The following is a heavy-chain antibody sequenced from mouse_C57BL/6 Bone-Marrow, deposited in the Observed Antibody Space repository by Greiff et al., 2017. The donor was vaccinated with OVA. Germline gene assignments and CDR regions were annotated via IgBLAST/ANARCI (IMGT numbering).Heavy chain of an antibody. J-gene: IGHJ4*01. CDR2: IRSKSNNYAT. V-gene: IGHV10-1*01. CDR1: GFSFNTYA. CDR3: VREVAASLFDAMDY. D-gene: IGHD1-1*01. Sequence: EVKLMESGGGLVQPKGSLKLSCAASGFSFNTYAMNWVRQAPGKGLEWVARIRSKSNNYATYYADSVKDRFTISRDDSESMLYLQMNNLKTEDTAMYYCVREVAASLFDAMDYWGQGTSVTVSS.